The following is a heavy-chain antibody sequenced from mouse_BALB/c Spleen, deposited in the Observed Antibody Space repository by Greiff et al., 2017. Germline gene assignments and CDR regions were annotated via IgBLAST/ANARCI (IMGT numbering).Heavy chain of an antibody. J-gene: IGHJ4*01. CDR1: GFNIKDTY. CDR3: AIYGNYVDAMDY. D-gene: IGHD2-1*01. V-gene: IGHV14-3*02. CDR2: IDPANGNT. Sequence: VQLQQSGAELVKPGASVKLSCTASGFNIKDTYMHWVKQRPEQGLEWIGRIDPANGNTKYDPKFQGKATITADTSSNTAYLQLSSLTSEDTAVYYCAIYGNYVDAMDYWGQGTSVTVSS.